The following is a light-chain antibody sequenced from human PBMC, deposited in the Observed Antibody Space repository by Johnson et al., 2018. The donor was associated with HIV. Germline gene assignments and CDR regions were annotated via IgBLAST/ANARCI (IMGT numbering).Light chain of an antibody. J-gene: IGLJ1*01. CDR3: GTWDSSLSAYV. CDR2: ENN. Sequence: QSVLTQPPSVSAAPGQEVIISCSGSTSNVGNNFVSLYQQFPGRAPKLLIYENNKRPSGIPDRFSGSKSGTSATLGITGLQTGDEADYYCGTWDSSLSAYVFGTGTKVTVL. CDR1: TSNVGNNF. V-gene: IGLV1-51*02.